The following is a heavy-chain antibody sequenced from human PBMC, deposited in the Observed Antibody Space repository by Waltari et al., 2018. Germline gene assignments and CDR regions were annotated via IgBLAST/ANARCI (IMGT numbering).Heavy chain of an antibody. CDR1: GFTFSSYA. J-gene: IGHJ5*02. CDR3: ARGGRWPRVWYNWFDP. CDR2: ISYDGSNK. D-gene: IGHD3-10*01. V-gene: IGHV3-30-3*01. Sequence: QVQLVESGGGVVQPGRSLRLSCAASGFTFSSYAMHWVRQAPGKGLEWVAVISYDGSNKYYADSVKGRFTISRDNSKNTLYLQMNSLRAEDTAVYYCARGGRWPRVWYNWFDPWGQGTLVTVSS.